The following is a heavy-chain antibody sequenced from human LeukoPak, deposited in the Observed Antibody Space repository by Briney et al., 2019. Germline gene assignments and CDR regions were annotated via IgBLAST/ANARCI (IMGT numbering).Heavy chain of an antibody. J-gene: IGHJ4*02. CDR2: IWYDGTTT. CDR3: AGNLNPNHGYSSTSYFDY. V-gene: IGHV3-33*01. CDR1: GFAFSSYG. D-gene: IGHD6-13*01. Sequence: GRSLRLSCAASGFAFSSYGMHWVRQAPGKGLEWVALIWYDGTTTYYADSVKGRFTISRDNSKNTLYLQMNSLRAEDTAVYYCAGNLNPNHGYSSTSYFDYWGRGTLVTVSS.